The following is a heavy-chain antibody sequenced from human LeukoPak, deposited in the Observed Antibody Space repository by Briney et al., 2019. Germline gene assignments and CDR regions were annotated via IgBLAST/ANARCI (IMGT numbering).Heavy chain of an antibody. Sequence: GGSLRLSCAASGFTFSSYWMHWVRQAPGKGLIWVSRINSDGSSTSYADSVKGRFTISRDNAKNTLYLQMNSLRAEDTAVYYCARRDSGYDNRAFDIWGQGTMVTVSS. CDR2: INSDGSST. CDR1: GFTFSSYW. D-gene: IGHD5-12*01. V-gene: IGHV3-74*01. J-gene: IGHJ3*02. CDR3: ARRDSGYDNRAFDI.